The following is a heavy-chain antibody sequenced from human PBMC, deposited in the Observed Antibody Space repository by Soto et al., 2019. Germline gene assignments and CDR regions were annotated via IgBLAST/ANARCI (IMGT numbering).Heavy chain of an antibody. CDR2: ISYDGSNK. CDR3: ARAESSSWHNFDY. Sequence: QPGGSLRLSCAASGFTFSRYAMHWVRQAPGKGLEWVAVISYDGSNKYYADSVKGRFTISRDNFKNTLYLQMNSLRAEDTAVYYCARAESSSWHNFDYWGQGTLVTVSS. J-gene: IGHJ4*02. CDR1: GFTFSRYA. D-gene: IGHD6-13*01. V-gene: IGHV3-30-3*01.